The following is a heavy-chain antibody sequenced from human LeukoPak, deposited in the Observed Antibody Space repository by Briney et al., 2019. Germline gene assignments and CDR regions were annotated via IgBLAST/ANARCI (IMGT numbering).Heavy chain of an antibody. Sequence: QPGGSLRLSCAASGFTVSTNYMGWVRQAPGKGLEWVSVLYSAGTTYYPDSVKGRFTISRDNPQNTLYLQLDSLRAEDTAVYYCARLYDRSGYGAFDIWAKGQWSLSLQ. CDR3: ARLYDRSGYGAFDI. J-gene: IGHJ3*02. D-gene: IGHD3-22*01. CDR2: LYSAGTT. CDR1: GFTVSTNY. V-gene: IGHV3-66*02.